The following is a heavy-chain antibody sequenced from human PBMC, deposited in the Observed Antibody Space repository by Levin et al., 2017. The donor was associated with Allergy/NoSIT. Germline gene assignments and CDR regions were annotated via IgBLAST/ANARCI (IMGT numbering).Heavy chain of an antibody. CDR1: GFTFSSYA. D-gene: IGHD6-13*01. J-gene: IGHJ4*02. Sequence: PGGSLRLSCSASGFTFSSYAMHWVRQAPGKGLEYVSAISSNGGSTYYADSVKGRFTISRDNSKNTLYLQMSSLRAEDTAVYYCVKDLKWAAAGENYFDYWGQGTLVTVSS. CDR2: ISSNGGST. V-gene: IGHV3-64D*06. CDR3: VKDLKWAAAGENYFDY.